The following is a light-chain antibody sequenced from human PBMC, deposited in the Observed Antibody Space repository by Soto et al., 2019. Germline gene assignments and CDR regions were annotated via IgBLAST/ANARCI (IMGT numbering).Light chain of an antibody. CDR1: SSDVGNYNL. V-gene: IGLV2-23*01. CDR3: CSYAGSSTYYV. Sequence: QSALTQPASVSGSPGQSITISCTGTSSDVGNYNLVSWYQQHPGKAPKLMIYEGSKRPSGVSNRFSASKSGNTASLTISGPQAEDEADYYCCSYAGSSTYYVFGTGTKVT. J-gene: IGLJ1*01. CDR2: EGS.